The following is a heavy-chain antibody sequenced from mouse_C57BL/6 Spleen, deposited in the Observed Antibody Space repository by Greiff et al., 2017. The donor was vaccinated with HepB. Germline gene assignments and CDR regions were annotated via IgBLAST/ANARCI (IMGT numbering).Heavy chain of an antibody. CDR3: ARGLHYASYYFDY. Sequence: VQLQESGPELVKPGASVKLSCKASGYTFTSYDINWAKQRPGQGLEWIGWIYPRDGSTKYNEKFKGKATLTVETSSSTAYMELHSLSSEDSAVYFCARGLHYASYYFDYWGQGTTLTVSS. CDR1: GYTFTSYD. CDR2: IYPRDGST. V-gene: IGHV1-85*01. D-gene: IGHD3-1*01. J-gene: IGHJ2*01.